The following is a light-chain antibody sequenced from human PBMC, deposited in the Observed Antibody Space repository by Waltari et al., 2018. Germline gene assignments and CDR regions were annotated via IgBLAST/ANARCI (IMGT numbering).Light chain of an antibody. CDR2: DVT. V-gene: IGLV2-23*02. CDR3: CSYAGNYIWV. J-gene: IGLJ3*02. CDR1: SSDIGRYDL. Sequence: QSALTQPAAVSGSPGQSVTISCTGASSDIGRYDLVSWYQQHPGNAPKIVISDVTKRPSGVSDRFSGSKSGDTASLTISGLQFEDEADYYCCSYAGNYIWVFGGGTRLTVL.